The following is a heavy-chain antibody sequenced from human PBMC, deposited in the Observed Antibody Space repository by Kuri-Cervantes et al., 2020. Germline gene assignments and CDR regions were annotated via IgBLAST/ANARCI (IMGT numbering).Heavy chain of an antibody. J-gene: IGHJ4*02. V-gene: IGHV4-39*07. CDR2: IRYSGST. CDR3: ASKDRRNYYFDR. Sequence: SETLSLTCTVSGGSISSSSYYWGWIRQPPGKGLEWIENIRYSGSTNYNPSLKSRVTISVDTSKNQFSLKLSSVTAADTAVYYCASKDRRNYYFDRWGQGTLVTVSS. D-gene: IGHD2-15*01. CDR1: GGSISSSSYY.